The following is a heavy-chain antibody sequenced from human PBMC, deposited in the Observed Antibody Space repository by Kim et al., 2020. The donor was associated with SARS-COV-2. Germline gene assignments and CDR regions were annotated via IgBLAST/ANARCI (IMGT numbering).Heavy chain of an antibody. Sequence: SVQGRFTISRDNARNTLYLQMNDLRDEDTALYYCVRDCTTISCEGWHAFDFWGQGTMVTVSS. D-gene: IGHD2-2*01. J-gene: IGHJ3*01. CDR3: VRDCTTISCEGWHAFDF. V-gene: IGHV3-48*02.